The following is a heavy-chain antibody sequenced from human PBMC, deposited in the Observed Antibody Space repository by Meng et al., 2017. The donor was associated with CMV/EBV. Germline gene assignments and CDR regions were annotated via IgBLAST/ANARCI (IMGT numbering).Heavy chain of an antibody. Sequence: GGSLRLSCAASGFTFSSYWMSWVRQAPGKGLEWVSVIYSGGSSTYYADSVKGRFTISRDNSKNTLYLQMNSLRAEDTAVYYCAKDQEELSYYDFWGATYYGMDVWGQGTTVTVS. CDR2: IYSGGSST. V-gene: IGHV3-23*03. CDR3: AKDQEELSYYDFWGATYYGMDV. CDR1: GFTFSSYW. J-gene: IGHJ6*02. D-gene: IGHD3-3*01.